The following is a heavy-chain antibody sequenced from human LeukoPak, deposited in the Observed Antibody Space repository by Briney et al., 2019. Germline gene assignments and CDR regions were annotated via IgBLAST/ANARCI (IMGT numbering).Heavy chain of an antibody. Sequence: ASVKVSCKASGYTFTIYGISWVRQAPGQGLEWMGWISAYNGNTNYAQKLQGRVTMTTDTSTSTAYMELRSLRSGDTAVYYCARVGVLSYSDYFDYWGQGTLVTVSS. D-gene: IGHD2-15*01. CDR1: GYTFTIYG. V-gene: IGHV1-18*01. CDR2: ISAYNGNT. J-gene: IGHJ4*02. CDR3: ARVGVLSYSDYFDY.